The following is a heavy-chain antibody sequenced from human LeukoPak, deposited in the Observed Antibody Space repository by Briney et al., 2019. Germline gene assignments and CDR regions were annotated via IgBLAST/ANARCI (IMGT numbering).Heavy chain of an antibody. CDR1: GFTVSSNY. Sequence: GGSLRLSCAASGFTVSSNYMSWVRQAPGKGLEWVSVIYSGGSTYYADSVKGRFTISRDNSKNTLYLQMNSLRAEDTAVYYCASRNYYDSSGLLDYWGQGTLVTVSS. CDR3: ASRNYYDSSGLLDY. J-gene: IGHJ4*02. V-gene: IGHV3-53*01. CDR2: IYSGGST. D-gene: IGHD3-22*01.